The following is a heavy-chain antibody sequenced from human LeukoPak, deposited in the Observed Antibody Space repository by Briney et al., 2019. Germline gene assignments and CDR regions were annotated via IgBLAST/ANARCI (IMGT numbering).Heavy chain of an antibody. CDR1: GFTFSGYA. V-gene: IGHV3-23*01. J-gene: IGHJ4*02. CDR2: ISGSGGST. Sequence: GGSLRLSCAASGFTFSGYAMSWVRQAPGKGLEWVSSISGSGGSTFYADSVKGRFTISRDNSKNTLYLQMDSLRAEDTAVNYCAKGYDFWSGGVDNWGQGTLVTVSS. D-gene: IGHD3-3*01. CDR3: AKGYDFWSGGVDN.